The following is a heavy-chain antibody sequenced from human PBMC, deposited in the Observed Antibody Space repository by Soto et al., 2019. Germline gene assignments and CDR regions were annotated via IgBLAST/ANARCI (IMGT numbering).Heavy chain of an antibody. CDR3: ARGWGRVVYAMDV. CDR1: GYTFTSYY. V-gene: IGHV1-46*04. Sequence: QVQLVQSGAEVKKPGASVRVSCKASGYTFTSYYIHWVRQAPGQGLEWVSIINPVGGSTNYAQKLQGRVPVNRDTSTSTVHMELSSLRSEDTAVYYCARGWGRVVYAMDVWGQGTTVTVSS. CDR2: INPVGGST. J-gene: IGHJ6*02. D-gene: IGHD1-26*01.